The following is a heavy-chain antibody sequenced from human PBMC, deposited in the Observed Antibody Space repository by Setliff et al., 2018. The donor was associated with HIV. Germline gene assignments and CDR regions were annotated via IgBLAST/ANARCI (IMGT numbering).Heavy chain of an antibody. Sequence: SETLSLTCTVYGASISNSNSYWGWIRQPPGKGLEWIGSIYYSGSTYYNPSLKSRVTISVDTSKNQFSLKLSSVTAADTAVYYCARGSGYPWYFDLWGRGTLVTVSS. CDR2: IYYSGST. D-gene: IGHD3-22*01. V-gene: IGHV4-39*01. CDR3: ARGSGYPWYFDL. CDR1: GASISNSNSY. J-gene: IGHJ2*01.